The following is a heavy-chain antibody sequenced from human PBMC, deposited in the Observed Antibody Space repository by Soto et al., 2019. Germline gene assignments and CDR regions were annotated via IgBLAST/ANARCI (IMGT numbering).Heavy chain of an antibody. CDR2: IYYSGST. J-gene: IGHJ1*01. CDR1: GGSISSSSYY. Sequence: QLQLQESGPGLVKPSETLSLTCTVSGGSISSSSYYWGWIRQPPGKGLEWIGSIYYSGSTYYNPSLKRRFTISVDTSKIQFSLKLSSVTAADTAVYYCARHPRGDYGYFQHWGQGTLVTVSS. CDR3: ARHPRGDYGYFQH. D-gene: IGHD4-17*01. V-gene: IGHV4-39*01.